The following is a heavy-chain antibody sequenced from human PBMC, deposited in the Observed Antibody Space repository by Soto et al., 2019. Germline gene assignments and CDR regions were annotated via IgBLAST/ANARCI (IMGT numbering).Heavy chain of an antibody. CDR1: GFSLTTYDMG. J-gene: IGHJ4*02. CDR3: AHAGDYDLLTFDH. Sequence: QITLKESGPTLVIPAQTLTLTCAFSGFSLTTYDMGVAWIRQPPGKALEWLALIYWDDDKRYSPSLTDRLAVSKDTSRNQVVLTITNLDPGDTATYFCAHAGDYDLLTFDHWGPGIPVTVSS. V-gene: IGHV2-5*02. D-gene: IGHD4-17*01. CDR2: IYWDDDK.